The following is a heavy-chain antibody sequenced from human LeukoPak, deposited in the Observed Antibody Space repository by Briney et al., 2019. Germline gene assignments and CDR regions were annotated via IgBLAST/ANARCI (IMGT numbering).Heavy chain of an antibody. CDR1: GFTFSSYA. V-gene: IGHV3-64*01. Sequence: GGSLRLSCAASGFTFSSYAMHWVREAPGKGREYVSGISSNGGSTYYANSVKGRFTISRDNSKNTLYLEMGSLRAEDMAVYYCARDRIAAAGGHYGMDVWGQGTTVTVP. J-gene: IGHJ6*02. CDR2: ISSNGGST. CDR3: ARDRIAAAGGHYGMDV. D-gene: IGHD6-13*01.